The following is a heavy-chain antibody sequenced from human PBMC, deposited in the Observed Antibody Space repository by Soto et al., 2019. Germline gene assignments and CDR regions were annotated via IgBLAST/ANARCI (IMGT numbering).Heavy chain of an antibody. CDR2: IIPILGIA. J-gene: IGHJ4*02. CDR1: GGTFSSYI. D-gene: IGHD1-26*01. V-gene: IGHV1-69*02. CDR3: ARFPQTAIVGAAYFDY. Sequence: QVQLVQSGAEVKKPGSSVKVSCKASGGTFSSYIISWVRQAPGQGLEWMGRIIPILGIANYAQKFQGRVTITADKSTRTAYMELSSLRSEDTAVYYCARFPQTAIVGAAYFDYWGQVTLVTVSS.